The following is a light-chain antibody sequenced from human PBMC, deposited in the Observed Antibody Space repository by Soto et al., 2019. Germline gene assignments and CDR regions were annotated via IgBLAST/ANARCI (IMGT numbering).Light chain of an antibody. Sequence: EVVLTQSPVTLSLSPGERATLSCRASQSVSNNYLAWYQQRPGQPSRLLIYDASNRATGIPARFSGSGSGTDFTLTISSLEPEDFALYFCQQRNNWPPTFGGGAKVE. CDR2: DAS. CDR3: QQRNNWPPT. V-gene: IGKV3-11*01. CDR1: QSVSNNY. J-gene: IGKJ4*01.